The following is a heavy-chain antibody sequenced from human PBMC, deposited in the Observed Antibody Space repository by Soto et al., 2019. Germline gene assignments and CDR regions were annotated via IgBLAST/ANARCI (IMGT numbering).Heavy chain of an antibody. CDR3: ARKRGEYDGGWYIDR. CDR1: GFSVSRHR. D-gene: IGHD2-8*02. CDR2: IGSRSILI. V-gene: IGHV3-21*06. Sequence: SPRLSRAAYGFSVSRHRINLVRQAQGGGLEGVAYIGSRSILILYAASVRGRFVISRDNALNSLYLQMNTPREEDTAIYYWARKRGEYDGGWYIDRGGQGTPVTV. J-gene: IGHJ5*02.